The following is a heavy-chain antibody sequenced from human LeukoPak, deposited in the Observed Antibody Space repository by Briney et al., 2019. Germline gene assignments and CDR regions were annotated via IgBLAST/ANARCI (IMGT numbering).Heavy chain of an antibody. D-gene: IGHD1-1*01. CDR1: GGSFSGYY. Sequence: SETLSLTCAVYGGSFSGYYWSWIRQPPGKGLEWIGEINHSGSTNYNPSLKSRVTISVDTSKNQFSLKLSSVTAADTAVYYCARGNYWFDPWGQGTLVTVSS. V-gene: IGHV4-34*01. CDR2: INHSGST. J-gene: IGHJ5*02. CDR3: ARGNYWFDP.